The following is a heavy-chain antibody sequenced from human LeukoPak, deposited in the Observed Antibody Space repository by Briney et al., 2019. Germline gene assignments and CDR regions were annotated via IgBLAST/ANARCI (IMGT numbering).Heavy chain of an antibody. CDR1: GYTFTSYA. V-gene: IGHV1-3*03. Sequence: GESLKISCKASGYTFTSYAMHWVRQAPGQRLEWMGWINAGNGNTKYSQEFQGRVTITRDTSASTAYMELSSLRSEDMAVYYCATSIRFSYAFDIWGQGTMVTVSS. D-gene: IGHD3-10*01. CDR3: ATSIRFSYAFDI. CDR2: INAGNGNT. J-gene: IGHJ3*02.